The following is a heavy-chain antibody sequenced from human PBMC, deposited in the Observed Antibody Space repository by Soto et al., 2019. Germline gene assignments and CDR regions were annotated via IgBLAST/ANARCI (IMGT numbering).Heavy chain of an antibody. D-gene: IGHD2-8*01. CDR3: ARGFVPNGVGLDY. CDR2: INSDGTDT. Sequence: PGGSLRLSCAASGFTFSSYAMSWVRQAPGKGLVWVSRINSDGTDTHYADSVKGRFTISRDNAKDTLYLQVNSLRAEDTAVYYCARGFVPNGVGLDYWGQGTLVTVSS. CDR1: GFTFSSYA. V-gene: IGHV3-74*01. J-gene: IGHJ4*02.